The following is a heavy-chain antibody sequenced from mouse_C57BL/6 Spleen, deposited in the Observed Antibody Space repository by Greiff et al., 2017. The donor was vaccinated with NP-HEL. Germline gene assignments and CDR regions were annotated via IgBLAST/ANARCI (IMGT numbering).Heavy chain of an antibody. V-gene: IGHV1-53*01. D-gene: IGHD1-1*01. Sequence: QVQLQQPGTELVKPGASVKLSCKASGYTFTSYWMHWVKQRPGQGLEWIGNINPSNGGTKSNEKFKSKATLTVAKSSSTGDMQLSSLTSEDAAVYYCARENYYGSSYPWYFDGWGTGTTVTVSS. CDR2: INPSNGGT. CDR3: ARENYYGSSYPWYFDG. J-gene: IGHJ1*03. CDR1: GYTFTSYW.